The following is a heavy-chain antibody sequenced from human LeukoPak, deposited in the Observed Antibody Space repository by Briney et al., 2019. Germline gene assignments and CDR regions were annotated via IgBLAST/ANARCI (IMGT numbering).Heavy chain of an antibody. V-gene: IGHV1-24*01. J-gene: IGHJ3*02. CDR2: FDPEDGGT. CDR3: AFRGRLHYGDYFAFDI. Sequence: ASVKVSCEVSGFTLTELSMHWVRQAPGRGLEWMGSFDPEDGGTIYAQKFQGRVTMTEDTSTDTVYMELSSLRSEDTAVYYCAFRGRLHYGDYFAFDIWGQGTMVTVSS. CDR1: GFTLTELS. D-gene: IGHD4-17*01.